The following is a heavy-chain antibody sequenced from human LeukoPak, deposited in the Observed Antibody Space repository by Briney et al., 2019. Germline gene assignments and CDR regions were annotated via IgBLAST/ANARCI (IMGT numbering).Heavy chain of an antibody. J-gene: IGHJ4*02. CDR1: GGSISSRSYY. CDR3: GTRRDYDSSGYHAFDY. Sequence: SETLSLTCTVSGGSISSRSYYWGWIRQPPGKGLEWIGSIYYSGSTYYKPSLKSRVTMSVDTSKNQFSLKLNSVTAADTAEYYCGTRRDYDSSGYHAFDYWGQGALVTVSS. CDR2: IYYSGST. V-gene: IGHV4-39*01. D-gene: IGHD3-22*01.